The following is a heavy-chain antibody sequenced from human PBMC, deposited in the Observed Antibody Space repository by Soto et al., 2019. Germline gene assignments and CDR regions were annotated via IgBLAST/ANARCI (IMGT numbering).Heavy chain of an antibody. J-gene: IGHJ5*02. CDR3: AGMPYTSGLRFDP. CDR2: IYQSGVT. CDR1: GDSYSISTYS. Sequence: ASETLSLTCNMSGDSYSISTYSWRWIRQPPGKALQWIGFIYQSGVTSYNPSLASRVSISLDRSNNQCSLKLKSVTAADTAVYFCAGMPYTSGLRFDPWGPGTLVTLL. D-gene: IGHD6-19*01. V-gene: IGHV4-30-2*01.